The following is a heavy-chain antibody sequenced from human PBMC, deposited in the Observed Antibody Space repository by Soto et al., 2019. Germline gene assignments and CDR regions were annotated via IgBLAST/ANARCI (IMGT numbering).Heavy chain of an antibody. CDR1: GFTFSSYW. V-gene: IGHV3-7*01. Sequence: GGSLRLSYAASGFTFSSYWMSWVRQAPGKGLEWVANIKQDGSEKYYVDSVKGRFTISRANAKNSLYLQMNSLRAEDTAVYYCARVEFYDPLYYYYMDVWGKGTTVTVSS. D-gene: IGHD3-3*01. J-gene: IGHJ6*03. CDR3: ARVEFYDPLYYYYMDV. CDR2: IKQDGSEK.